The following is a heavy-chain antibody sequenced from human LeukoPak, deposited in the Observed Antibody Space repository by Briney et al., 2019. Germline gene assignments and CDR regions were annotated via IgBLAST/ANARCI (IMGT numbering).Heavy chain of an antibody. Sequence: ASVKVSCKASGYTFRSYDITWVRQAPGQGLEWMGWINPNSGGTNYAQTFQGRVTMTRDTSITTAYLELSRLRSDDTAVYYCARIGYNHYSDYWGQGTLVTVSS. V-gene: IGHV1-2*02. CDR2: INPNSGGT. CDR1: GYTFRSYD. CDR3: ARIGYNHYSDY. J-gene: IGHJ4*02. D-gene: IGHD5-24*01.